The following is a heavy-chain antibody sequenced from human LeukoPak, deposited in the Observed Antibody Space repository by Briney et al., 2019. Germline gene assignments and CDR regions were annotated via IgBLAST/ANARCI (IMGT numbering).Heavy chain of an antibody. CDR2: INPNSGGT. V-gene: IGHV1-2*02. Sequence: ALVKVSCKASGYTFTGYYMHWVRQAPGQGLEWMGWINPNSGGTNYAQKFQGRVTMTRDTSISTAYMELSRLRSDDTAVYYCARVNSYNWNDVRFDPWGQGTLVTVSS. CDR1: GYTFTGYY. J-gene: IGHJ5*02. CDR3: ARVNSYNWNDVRFDP. D-gene: IGHD1-20*01.